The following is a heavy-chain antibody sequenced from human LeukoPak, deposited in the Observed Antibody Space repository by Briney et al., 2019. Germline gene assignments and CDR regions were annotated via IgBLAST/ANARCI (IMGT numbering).Heavy chain of an antibody. J-gene: IGHJ4*02. D-gene: IGHD3-3*01. CDR2: INHSGST. Sequence: PSETLSLTCAVYGGSFSGYYWSWIRQPPGKGLEWIGEINHSGSTNYNPSLKSRVTISVDTSKNQFSLKLSSVTAADTAVYYCARGRLGITIFGVVIIEGGVHDYWGQGTLVTVSS. CDR1: GGSFSGYY. V-gene: IGHV4-34*01. CDR3: ARGRLGITIFGVVIIEGGVHDY.